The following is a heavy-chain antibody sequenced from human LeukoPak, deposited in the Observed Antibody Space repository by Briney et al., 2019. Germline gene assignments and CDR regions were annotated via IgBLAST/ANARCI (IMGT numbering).Heavy chain of an antibody. CDR3: ARGKAVDI. CDR2: IKEDGSEK. Sequence: GGSLRLSCVGSGLSLSNNWLTWVRQAPGKGLEWVANIKEDGSEKYYVDSVKGRFTISRDNAKESMYLQMNNLRAEDTAVYYCARGKAVDIWGQGTMVTVGS. CDR1: GLSLSNNW. J-gene: IGHJ3*02. V-gene: IGHV3-7*04.